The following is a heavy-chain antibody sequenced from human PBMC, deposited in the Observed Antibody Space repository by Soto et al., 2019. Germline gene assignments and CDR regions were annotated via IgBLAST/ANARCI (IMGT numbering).Heavy chain of an antibody. Sequence: GGSLRLSCEASGFPFNTYAMAWFRQVPGMGLEWVSTTSIGGNTDLAESVRGRFTVSRDNSKNTLYLQMTNLRVEDAAIYFCARDLRPGLIVPTKSGFDPWGQGPRVTVSS. D-gene: IGHD2-21*01. CDR3: ARDLRPGLIVPTKSGFDP. V-gene: IGHV3-23*01. CDR1: GFPFNTYA. J-gene: IGHJ5*02. CDR2: TSIGGNT.